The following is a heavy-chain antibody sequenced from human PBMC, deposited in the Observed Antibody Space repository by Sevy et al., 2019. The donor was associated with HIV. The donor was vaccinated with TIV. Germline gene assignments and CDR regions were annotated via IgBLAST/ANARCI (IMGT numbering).Heavy chain of an antibody. V-gene: IGHV3-33*01. CDR3: AREYSTEYYDSSGFEH. J-gene: IGHJ4*02. Sequence: GGSLRLSCAASGFTFRSYGMHWVRQAPGKGLEWVAVIRYDGSNKDYGDSVKGRFTISRDNPKNTLYLQMNSLRAEDTAVYYCAREYSTEYYDSSGFEHWGQGTLVTVSS. CDR1: GFTFRSYG. CDR2: IRYDGSNK. D-gene: IGHD3-22*01.